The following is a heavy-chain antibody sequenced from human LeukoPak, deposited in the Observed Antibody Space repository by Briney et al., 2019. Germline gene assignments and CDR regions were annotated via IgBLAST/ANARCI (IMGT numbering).Heavy chain of an antibody. D-gene: IGHD3-22*01. CDR2: ISAYNGNT. V-gene: IGHV1-18*01. CDR3: AREAPPSYYYDSSGYYENYAFDI. J-gene: IGHJ3*02. CDR1: GGTFSSYA. Sequence: ASVKVSCKASGGTFSSYAISWVRQAPGQGLEWMGWISAYNGNTNYAQKLQGRVTMTTDTSTSTAYMELRSLRSDDTAVYYCAREAPPSYYYDSSGYYENYAFDIWGQGTMVTVSS.